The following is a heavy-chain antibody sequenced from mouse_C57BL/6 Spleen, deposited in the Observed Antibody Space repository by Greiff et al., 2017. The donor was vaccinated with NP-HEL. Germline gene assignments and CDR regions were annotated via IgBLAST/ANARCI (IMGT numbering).Heavy chain of an antibody. D-gene: IGHD1-2*01. V-gene: IGHV7-3*01. Sequence: EVHLVESGGGLVQPGGSLSLSCAASGFTFTDYYMSWVRQPPGKALEWLGFIRNKANGYTTEYSASVKGRFTISRDNSQSILYLQMNALRAEDSATYYCARYSAIPFDYWGQGTTLTVSS. CDR2: IRNKANGYTT. CDR3: ARYSAIPFDY. J-gene: IGHJ2*01. CDR1: GFTFTDYY.